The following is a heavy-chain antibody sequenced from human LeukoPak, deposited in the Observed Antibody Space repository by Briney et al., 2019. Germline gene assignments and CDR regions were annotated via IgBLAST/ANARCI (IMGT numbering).Heavy chain of an antibody. CDR2: ISSTSTTI. CDR3: ARGCGLHLSPASSYYDSRCRYFDD. Sequence: GGSLRLSCAASGFTFSDYSMEWVRQAPGKGLEWISYISSTSTTIYYAGSVTGRFTTSRDNAKTSLYLQTNSLRAEDTAVYYCARGCGLHLSPASSYYDSRCRYFDDWGQGTLVTVSS. CDR1: GFTFSDYS. V-gene: IGHV3-48*04. D-gene: IGHD3-22*01. J-gene: IGHJ4*02.